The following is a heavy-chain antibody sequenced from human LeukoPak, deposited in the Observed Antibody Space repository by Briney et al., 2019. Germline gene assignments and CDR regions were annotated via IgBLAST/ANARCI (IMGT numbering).Heavy chain of an antibody. V-gene: IGHV4-59*01. CDR1: GGSISSYY. CDR2: IYYSGST. Sequence: SETLSLTCTVSGGSISSYYWSWIRQPPGKGLEWIGYIYYSGSTNYNPSLKSRVTISVDTSKNQFSLKLSSVTAADTAVYYCARRGSGSWWVFDYWGQGTLVTVAS. J-gene: IGHJ4*02. CDR3: ARRGSGSWWVFDY. D-gene: IGHD6-19*01.